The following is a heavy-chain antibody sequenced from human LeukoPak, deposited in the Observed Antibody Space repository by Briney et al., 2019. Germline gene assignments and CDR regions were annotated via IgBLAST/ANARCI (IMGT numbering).Heavy chain of an antibody. D-gene: IGHD6-13*01. CDR1: GFTFSSYA. CDR3: AKSTGYSTTGRDFDS. J-gene: IGHJ4*02. CDR2: ISGGGATT. V-gene: IGHV3-23*01. Sequence: GGSLRLSCAASGFTFSSYAMSWVRQAPGKGLEWVSDISGGGATTFYADSVKGRFTISRDNSKNTLYLKLRSLRAEDTAVYYCAKSTGYSTTGRDFDSWGRGTLVTVSS.